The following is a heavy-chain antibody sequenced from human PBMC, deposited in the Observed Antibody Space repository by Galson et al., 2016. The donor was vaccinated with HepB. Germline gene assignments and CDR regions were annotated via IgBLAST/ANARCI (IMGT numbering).Heavy chain of an antibody. D-gene: IGHD3-9*01. CDR2: IWYDGSHQ. CDR3: AREVRYSPSGGMDV. Sequence: SLRLSCAVSGFTFRSYWLSWVRQAPGKGLEWVAVIWYDGSHQYYGDSVRGRFTISRDNSKNTLYLQMNSLRAEDTAVYYCAREVRYSPSGGMDVWGQGTTVTVSS. V-gene: IGHV3-33*08. CDR1: GFTFRSYW. J-gene: IGHJ6*02.